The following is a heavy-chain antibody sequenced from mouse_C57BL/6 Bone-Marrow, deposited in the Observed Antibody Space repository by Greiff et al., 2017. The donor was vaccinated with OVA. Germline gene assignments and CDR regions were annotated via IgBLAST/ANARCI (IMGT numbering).Heavy chain of an antibody. CDR1: GYTFTDYN. J-gene: IGHJ1*03. V-gene: IGHV1-22*01. D-gene: IGHD1-1*01. CDR2: INPNNGGT. CDR3: ARTPFYYGSSPWYFDV. Sequence: EVKLQESGPELVKPGASVKMSCKASGYTFTDYNMHWVKQSHGKSLEWIGYINPNNGGTSYNQKFKGKATLTVNKSSSTAYMELRSLTSEDSAVYYCARTPFYYGSSPWYFDVWGTGTTVTVSS.